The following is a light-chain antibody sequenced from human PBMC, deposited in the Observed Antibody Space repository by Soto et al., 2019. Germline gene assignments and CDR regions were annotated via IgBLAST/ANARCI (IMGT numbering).Light chain of an antibody. V-gene: IGLV2-23*01. CDR2: EAF. Sequence: QSALTQPASVSGSPGQSITISCTGTSSDIGSDKLVSWYQQHPGRAPKIIIYEAFKRPSGVSNRFSGSRSGNTASLTISGLRDEDEADYYCCSYAGSTTWVFGGGTKVTVL. CDR3: CSYAGSTTWV. J-gene: IGLJ3*02. CDR1: SSDIGSDKL.